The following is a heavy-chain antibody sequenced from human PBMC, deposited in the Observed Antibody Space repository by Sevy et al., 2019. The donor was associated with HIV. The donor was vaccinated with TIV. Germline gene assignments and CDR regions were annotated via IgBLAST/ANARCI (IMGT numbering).Heavy chain of an antibody. Sequence: SETPSLTCTVSGGSISSSSYDWGWIRQPPGKGLEWIASIFHSGSTYYNPSLKSRVIISVDTSKNQFSLKVNSVTAADTALYYCARHGGIVERAFDYWGQGTLVTVSS. CDR2: IFHSGST. V-gene: IGHV4-39*01. J-gene: IGHJ4*02. CDR3: ARHGGIVERAFDY. CDR1: GGSISSSSYD. D-gene: IGHD2-21*01.